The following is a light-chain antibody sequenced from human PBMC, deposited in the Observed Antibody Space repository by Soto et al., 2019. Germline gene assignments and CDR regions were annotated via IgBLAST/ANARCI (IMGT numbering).Light chain of an antibody. J-gene: IGKJ2*01. Sequence: DIVMTQSPDSLAVSLGERATINCKSSQSVLYSSNNKNYLAWYQQKPEQPPKLLIYWASTRESGVPDRFSGSGSGTDFTLTISSLQAEDVAVYYCQQYYSMYTFGQGTKLEIK. CDR3: QQYYSMYT. V-gene: IGKV4-1*01. CDR2: WAS. CDR1: QSVLYSSNNKNY.